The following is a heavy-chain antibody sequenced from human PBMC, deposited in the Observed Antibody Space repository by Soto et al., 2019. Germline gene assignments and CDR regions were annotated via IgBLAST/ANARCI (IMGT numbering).Heavy chain of an antibody. V-gene: IGHV3-23*01. CDR3: AKAVERATTRPRGMDV. CDR2: ISGSGGST. J-gene: IGHJ6*02. Sequence: GGSLRLSCAASGFTFSSYAMSWVRQAPGQGLEWVSAISGSGGSTYYADSVKGRFTISRDNSKNTLYLQMNSLRAEDTAVYYCAKAVERATTRPRGMDVWGQGTTVTVSS. CDR1: GFTFSSYA. D-gene: IGHD1-1*01.